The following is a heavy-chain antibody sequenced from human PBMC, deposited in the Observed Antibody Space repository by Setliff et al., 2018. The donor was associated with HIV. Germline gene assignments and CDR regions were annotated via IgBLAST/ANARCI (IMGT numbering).Heavy chain of an antibody. D-gene: IGHD3-3*01. Sequence: SETLSLTCTVSGGSISSGSYYWSWIRQPAGKGLEWIGRIYTSGSTNYNPSLKSRVTISLDTSKKQFSLKLNSVTAADTAVYYCARGGRYNFWSGYYSGSPENYYFDYWGQGTLVTVSS. CDR3: ARGGRYNFWSGYYSGSPENYYFDY. CDR1: GGSISSGSYY. V-gene: IGHV4-61*02. J-gene: IGHJ4*02. CDR2: IYTSGST.